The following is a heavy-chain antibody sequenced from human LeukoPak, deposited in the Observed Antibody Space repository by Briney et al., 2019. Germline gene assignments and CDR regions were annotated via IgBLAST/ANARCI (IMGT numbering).Heavy chain of an antibody. Sequence: ASVKVSCKASGYTFTSYAMNWVRQAPGQGLEWMGWINTNTGNPTYAQGFTGRFVFSLDTSVSTAYLQISSLKAEDTAVYYCARDVGIRIAAAGTGGYWGQGTLVTVSS. J-gene: IGHJ4*02. CDR2: INTNTGNP. D-gene: IGHD6-13*01. CDR3: ARDVGIRIAAAGTGGY. CDR1: GYTFTSYA. V-gene: IGHV7-4-1*02.